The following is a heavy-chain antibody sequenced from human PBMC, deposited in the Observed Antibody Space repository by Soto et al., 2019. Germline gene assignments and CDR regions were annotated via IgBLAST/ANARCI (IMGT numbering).Heavy chain of an antibody. CDR2: IYSDGST. V-gene: IGHV3-66*01. CDR1: GFSFSNTY. J-gene: IGHJ4*02. CDR3: ARAADY. Sequence: PGGSLRLSCAASGFSFSNTYMTWVRQTPGKGLEWVAVIYSDGSTYYADSVKGRFTVSRDNSKNTLYLQMNGLEVDDTAVYYCARAADYWGQGTLVTVSS.